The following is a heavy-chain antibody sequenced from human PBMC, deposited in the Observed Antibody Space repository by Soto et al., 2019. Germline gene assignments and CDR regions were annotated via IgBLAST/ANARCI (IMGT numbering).Heavy chain of an antibody. CDR1: GFTFSSYA. Sequence: QVQLVESGGGVVQPGRSLRLSCAASGFTFSSYAMHWVRQAPGKGLEWVAVISYDGSNKYYADSVKGRFTISRDNSKNTLYLKMNSLRAEDTAVYYCATTLDVCGQGTTVTVSS. CDR2: ISYDGSNK. V-gene: IGHV3-30-3*01. CDR3: ATTLDV. J-gene: IGHJ6*02.